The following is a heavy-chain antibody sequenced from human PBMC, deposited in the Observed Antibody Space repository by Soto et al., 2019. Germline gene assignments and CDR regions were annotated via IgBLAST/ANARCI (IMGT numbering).Heavy chain of an antibody. CDR2: INYSGST. V-gene: IGHV4-39*01. Sequence: SETLSLTCTVSGGSISSSSSSYWGWIRQPPGKGLEWIGSINYSGSTYYNPSLKSRITISVDTSKNQFSLKLSSVTIADTAVYFCAKTGFWSDYRVADYWGQGTLVTVSS. CDR3: AKTGFWSDYRVADY. CDR1: GGSISSSSSSY. D-gene: IGHD3-3*01. J-gene: IGHJ4*02.